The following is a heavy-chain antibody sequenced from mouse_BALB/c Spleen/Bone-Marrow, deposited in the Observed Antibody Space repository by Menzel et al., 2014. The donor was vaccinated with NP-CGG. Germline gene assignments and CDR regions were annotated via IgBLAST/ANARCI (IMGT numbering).Heavy chain of an antibody. V-gene: IGHV5-4*02. D-gene: IGHD2-4*01. Sequence: EVQLVESGGGLVKPGGSLKLSRAASGFTFSDYYMYWVRQTPEKRLEWVATISDGGSYTYYPDSVKGRFTISRDNAKNNLYLQMSSLKSEDTAMYYCARVSYDYFDYWGQGTTLTVSS. CDR3: ARVSYDYFDY. CDR1: GFTFSDYY. CDR2: ISDGGSYT. J-gene: IGHJ2*01.